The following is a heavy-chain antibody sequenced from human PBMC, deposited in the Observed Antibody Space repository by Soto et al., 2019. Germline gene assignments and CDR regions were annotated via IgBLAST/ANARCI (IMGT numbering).Heavy chain of an antibody. J-gene: IGHJ4*02. CDR3: ARAPPYYYDSSGYYYLLH. CDR2: IIPIFGTA. CDR1: GGTFSSYA. V-gene: IGHV1-69*01. Sequence: QVQLVQSGAEVKKPGSSVKVSCKASGGTFSSYAISWVRQAPGQGLEWMGGIIPIFGTANYAQKFQGRVTITADESTSTAYMELSSLRSEDTAVYYCARAPPYYYDSSGYYYLLHWGQGTLVTVSS. D-gene: IGHD3-22*01.